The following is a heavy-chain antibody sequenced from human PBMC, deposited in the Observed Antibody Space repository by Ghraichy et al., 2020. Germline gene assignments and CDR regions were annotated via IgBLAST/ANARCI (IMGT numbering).Heavy chain of an antibody. J-gene: IGHJ4*02. CDR3: ARYCSGGSCYGQFDY. CDR1: GYTFTGYY. D-gene: IGHD2-15*01. Sequence: ASVKVSCKASGYTFTGYYMHWVRQAPGQGLEWMGWINPNSGSTNYAQKFQGRVTMTRDTSISTAYMELSRLRSDDTAVYYCARYCSGGSCYGQFDYWGQGTLVTVSS. CDR2: INPNSGST. V-gene: IGHV1-2*02.